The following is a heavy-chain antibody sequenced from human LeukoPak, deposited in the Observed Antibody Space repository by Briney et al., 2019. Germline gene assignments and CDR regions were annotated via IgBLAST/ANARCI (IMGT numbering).Heavy chain of an antibody. J-gene: IGHJ5*02. CDR3: ARRAPFSNWFDP. V-gene: IGHV4-31*03. CDR2: IYFSGST. D-gene: IGHD2-2*01. Sequence: PSETLSLTCTVSGASITNDDYYWSWIRQHPGKGLEWIGYIYFSGSTYYNPTLKSRASVSVDTSKSQYSLRLTSVTAADTAVYYCARRAPFSNWFDPWGQGTLVIVSS. CDR1: GASITNDDYY.